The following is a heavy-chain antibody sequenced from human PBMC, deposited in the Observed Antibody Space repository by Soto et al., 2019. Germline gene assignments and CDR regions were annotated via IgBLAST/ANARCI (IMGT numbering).Heavy chain of an antibody. CDR2: ISVYNGNT. V-gene: IGHV1-18*01. J-gene: IGHJ5*02. Sequence: ASVKVSCKASGYTFTTYAINWVRQAPGQGLEWMGWISVYNGNTNYAQKFQDRVTMSTDTSTNTAFMELRSLRSDDTAVYFCARDSVAVRPGWFDPWAQGTLVTVSS. CDR3: ARDSVAVRPGWFDP. D-gene: IGHD1-26*01. CDR1: GYTFTTYA.